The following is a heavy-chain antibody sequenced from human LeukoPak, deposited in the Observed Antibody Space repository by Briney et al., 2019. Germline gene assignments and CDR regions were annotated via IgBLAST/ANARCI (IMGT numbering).Heavy chain of an antibody. CDR2: YYWNNDK. V-gene: IGHV2-5*01. D-gene: IGHD3-10*01. J-gene: IGHJ4*02. CDR3: AHKGRGSGSYTM. CDR1: GFSLSTTGVA. Sequence: SGPTLVNPTQTLTLTCTFSGFSLSTTGVAVAWIRQPPGKALEWLAVYYWNNDKSYSPSLKSRLTITKDTSENQVVLIMTNLDPVDTGTYYCAHKGRGSGSYTMWGKGTLVTVSS.